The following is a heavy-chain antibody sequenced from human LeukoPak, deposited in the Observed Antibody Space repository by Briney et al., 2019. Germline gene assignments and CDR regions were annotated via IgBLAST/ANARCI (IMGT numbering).Heavy chain of an antibody. CDR3: ARSRELRDAFDI. Sequence: ASVKVSCKASGYTFTGYYMHWVRQAPGQGLEWMGWINPNSGGTNYAQKFHGRVTMTRHTSISTAYMELSRLRSDDTAVYYCARSRELRDAFDIWGQGTMVTVSS. J-gene: IGHJ3*02. V-gene: IGHV1-2*02. CDR1: GYTFTGYY. CDR2: INPNSGGT. D-gene: IGHD1-7*01.